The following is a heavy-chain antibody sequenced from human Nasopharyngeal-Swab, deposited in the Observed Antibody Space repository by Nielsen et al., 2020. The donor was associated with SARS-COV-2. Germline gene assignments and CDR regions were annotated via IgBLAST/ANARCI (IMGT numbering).Heavy chain of an antibody. V-gene: IGHV3-74*01. D-gene: IGHD3-3*01. Sequence: GESLKISCAASGFSFRTYWKHWVRQSPGKGLLWVSRIDTDGAITNYADSVKGRFTISRDNSKNTLYLQMNSLRAEDTAVYYCTKDLRITIFGVAVMKDWGFDYWGQGTLVTVSS. CDR2: IDTDGAIT. J-gene: IGHJ4*02. CDR3: TKDLRITIFGVAVMKDWGFDY. CDR1: GFSFRTYW.